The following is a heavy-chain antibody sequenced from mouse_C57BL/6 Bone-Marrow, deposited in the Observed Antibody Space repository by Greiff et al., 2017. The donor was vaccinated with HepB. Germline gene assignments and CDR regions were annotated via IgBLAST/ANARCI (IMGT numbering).Heavy chain of an antibody. Sequence: EVMLVESGGDLVKPGGSLKLSCAASGFTFSSYGMSWVRQTPDKRLEWVATISSGGSYTYYPDSVKGRFTISRDNAKNTLYLQMSSLKSEDTAMYYCARPDYYGSSRSMDYWGQGTSVTVSS. CDR3: ARPDYYGSSRSMDY. CDR2: ISSGGSYT. J-gene: IGHJ4*01. CDR1: GFTFSSYG. D-gene: IGHD1-1*01. V-gene: IGHV5-6*01.